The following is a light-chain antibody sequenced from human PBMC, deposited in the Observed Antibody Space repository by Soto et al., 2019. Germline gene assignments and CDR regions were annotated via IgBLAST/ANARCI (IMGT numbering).Light chain of an antibody. V-gene: IGKV3-15*01. Sequence: MTQSPSTLSVSPVERFTLSFRTSHSVNSHVAWYQQKPGQAPRLLLYGASTRATGIPVRFSGSGFGTEFTLTISSLQSEDFAVYYCQQYKNWPLFGQGTRLEIK. CDR3: QQYKNWPL. CDR2: GAS. J-gene: IGKJ5*01. CDR1: HSVNSH.